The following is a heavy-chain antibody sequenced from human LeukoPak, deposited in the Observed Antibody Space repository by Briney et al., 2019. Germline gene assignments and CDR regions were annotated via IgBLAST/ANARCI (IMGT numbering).Heavy chain of an antibody. CDR1: GFTFSSVV. D-gene: IGHD1-26*01. J-gene: IGHJ4*02. CDR2: ISGNGDYI. Sequence: AWSLSPSSASAGFTFSSVVICWVRQAPGKGLEWVSTISGNGDYIYYADSVKGRFTISRDNSKNTLYLQMNSLRAEDTAIYYCAKYGMTSRSYFDSWGRGTLVTVSS. CDR3: AKYGMTSRSYFDS. V-gene: IGHV3-23*01.